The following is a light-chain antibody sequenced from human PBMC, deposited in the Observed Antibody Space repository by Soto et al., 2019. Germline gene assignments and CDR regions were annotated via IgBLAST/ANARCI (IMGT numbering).Light chain of an antibody. CDR2: EAS. Sequence: TRPAAVSGSPGQSITISCTGTSSDVGGYNYVSWYQQHPGKAPKLMIYEASNRPSGVSNRFSGSKSGNTASLTISGLQAADEADYYCSSYTTSSTLAVFATGTKVTVL. CDR3: SSYTTSSTLAV. CDR1: SSDVGGYNY. J-gene: IGLJ1*01. V-gene: IGLV2-14*01.